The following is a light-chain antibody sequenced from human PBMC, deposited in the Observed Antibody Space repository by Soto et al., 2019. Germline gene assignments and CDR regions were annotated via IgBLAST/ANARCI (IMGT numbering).Light chain of an antibody. J-gene: IGKJ2*02. Sequence: EIVLTQSPATLSVSPGDRVTLSCRASQSVSSSLAWYQQKSGQAPGLLVHDASKRATGIPARFSGSGSGTDFTLTSSSLEPEDSAVYYCQQGSAWPCTFGQGTKLEIK. CDR2: DAS. CDR3: QQGSAWPCT. CDR1: QSVSSS. V-gene: IGKV3-11*01.